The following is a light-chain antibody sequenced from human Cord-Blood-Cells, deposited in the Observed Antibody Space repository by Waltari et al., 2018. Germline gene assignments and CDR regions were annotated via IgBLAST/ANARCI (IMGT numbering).Light chain of an antibody. CDR2: EGS. V-gene: IGLV2-23*03. CDR3: CSYAGSSTFHVV. Sequence: QSALTQPASVSGSPGQSITISCTGTSSDVGRYNLVSWYQHHPGKAPKPMIYEGSKRPAGVSNRFSGAKSGNTASLTISGLQAEDEADYYCCSYAGSSTFHVVFGGGTKLTVL. CDR1: SSDVGRYNL. J-gene: IGLJ2*01.